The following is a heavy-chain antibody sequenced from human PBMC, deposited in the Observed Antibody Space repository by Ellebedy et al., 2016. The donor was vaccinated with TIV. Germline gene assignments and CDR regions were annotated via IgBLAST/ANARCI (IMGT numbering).Heavy chain of an antibody. CDR2: IYHSGST. Sequence: SETLSLTXAVSGGSISSINWWSWVRQPPGKGLEWIGEIYHSGSTNYNPSLKNRVTMSVDASTTQLSLNLSSVTAADTAVYFCARLRQSRDRSHWYFDLWGRGTLVTVSS. CDR1: GGSISSINW. CDR3: ARLRQSRDRSHWYFDL. D-gene: IGHD1-14*01. J-gene: IGHJ2*01. V-gene: IGHV4-4*02.